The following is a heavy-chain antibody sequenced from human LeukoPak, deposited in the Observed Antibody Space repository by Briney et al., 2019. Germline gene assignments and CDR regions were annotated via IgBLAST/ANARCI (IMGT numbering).Heavy chain of an antibody. D-gene: IGHD4-23*01. CDR1: GGSFSGYY. V-gene: IGHV4-34*01. J-gene: IGHJ5*02. Sequence: PSETLSLTCAVYGGSFSGYYWSWIRQPPGKWLEWIGEINHSGSTNYNPSLKSRVTISVDTSKNQFSLKLSSVTAADTAVYYCASLHGGRRDSNWFDPWGQGTLVTVSS. CDR3: ASLHGGRRDSNWFDP. CDR2: INHSGST.